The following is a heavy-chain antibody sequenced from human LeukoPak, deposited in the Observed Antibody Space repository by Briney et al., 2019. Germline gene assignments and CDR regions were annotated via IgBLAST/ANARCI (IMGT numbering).Heavy chain of an antibody. CDR2: ISAYNGNT. CDR3: ARTPIKYSSGYSGGY. V-gene: IGHV1-18*01. CDR1: GYTFTSYG. J-gene: IGHJ4*02. Sequence: PGASVKVSCKASGYTFTSYGISWVRQAPGQGLEWMGWISAYNGNTNYAQKLQGRVTMTTDTSTSTAYMELRSLRSDDTAVYYCARTPIKYSSGYSGGYWGQGTLVTVSS. D-gene: IGHD3-22*01.